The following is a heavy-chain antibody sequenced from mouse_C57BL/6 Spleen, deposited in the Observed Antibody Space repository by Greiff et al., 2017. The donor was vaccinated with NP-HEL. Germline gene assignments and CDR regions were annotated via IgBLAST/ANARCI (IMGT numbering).Heavy chain of an antibody. Sequence: QVQLQQSGAELVRPGTSVKVSCKASGYAFTNYLIEWVKQRPGQGLEWIGVINPGSGGTNYNEKFKGKATLTADKSSSTAYMQLSSLTSEDSAVYFCARSGGWLPCMDYWGQGTSVTVSS. CDR2: INPGSGGT. J-gene: IGHJ4*01. D-gene: IGHD2-3*01. V-gene: IGHV1-54*01. CDR1: GYAFTNYL. CDR3: ARSGGWLPCMDY.